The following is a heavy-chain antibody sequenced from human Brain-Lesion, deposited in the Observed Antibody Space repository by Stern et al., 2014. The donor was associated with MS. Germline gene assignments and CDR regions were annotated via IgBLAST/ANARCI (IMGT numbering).Heavy chain of an antibody. CDR1: GGSISSGGYY. V-gene: IGHV4-61*02. CDR3: ARGRVVPGFQYYATDV. J-gene: IGHJ6*02. Sequence: QVQLVESGPGLVKPSQTLSLSCTVSGGSISSGGYYWSWIRQPAGKGLEWIGRIFNSGSTRYNPSLKSRVPISIATSKNQFSLRLNSMPAADTAVYYCARGRVVPGFQYYATDVWGQGTTVIVSS. CDR2: IFNSGST. D-gene: IGHD2-2*01.